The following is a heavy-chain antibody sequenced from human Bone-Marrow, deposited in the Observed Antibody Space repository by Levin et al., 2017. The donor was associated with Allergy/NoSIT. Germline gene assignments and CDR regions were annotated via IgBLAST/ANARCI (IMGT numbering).Heavy chain of an antibody. J-gene: IGHJ4*02. D-gene: IGHD1-26*01. Sequence: GESLKISCAASGFTFSDYYMSWIRQAPGKGLEWVSYISSSGSTIYYADSVKGRFTISRDNAKNSLYLQMNSLRAEDTAVYYCARDTGSGSYCLDYWGQGTLVTVSS. CDR1: GFTFSDYY. V-gene: IGHV3-11*01. CDR2: ISSSGSTI. CDR3: ARDTGSGSYCLDY.